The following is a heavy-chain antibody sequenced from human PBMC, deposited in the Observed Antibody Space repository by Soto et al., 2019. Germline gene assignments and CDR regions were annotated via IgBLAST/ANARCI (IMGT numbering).Heavy chain of an antibody. D-gene: IGHD6-6*01. CDR2: IIPIFGTA. J-gene: IGHJ6*02. Sequence: QVQLVQSGAEVKKPGSSVKVSCKASGGTFSSYAISWVRQAPGQGLEWMGGIIPIFGTANYAQKFQGRVTITADESTSTAYMELSSLRSEDTAVYYCARHPNPIAARPPHYYYGMDVWGQGTTVTVSS. CDR1: GGTFSSYA. CDR3: ARHPNPIAARPPHYYYGMDV. V-gene: IGHV1-69*01.